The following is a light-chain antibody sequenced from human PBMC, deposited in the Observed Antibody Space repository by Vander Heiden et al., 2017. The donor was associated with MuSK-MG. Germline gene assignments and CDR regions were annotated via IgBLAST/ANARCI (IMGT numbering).Light chain of an antibody. Sequence: DIQMTQSPSSLSASVGDRVTITCWASQNINKYLHWYQHKPGKAPKLLIYAASSFQSGVPSRFSGSGSGTDFTLTSTRLQPEDFATYYCQQSYSGRTFGQGTKVEIK. CDR2: AAS. J-gene: IGKJ1*01. V-gene: IGKV1-39*01. CDR1: QNINKY. CDR3: QQSYSGRT.